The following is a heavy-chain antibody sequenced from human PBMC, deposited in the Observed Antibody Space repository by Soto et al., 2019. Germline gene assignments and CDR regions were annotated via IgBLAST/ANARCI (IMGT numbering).Heavy chain of an antibody. V-gene: IGHV6-1*01. D-gene: IGHD3-22*01. J-gene: IGHJ4*02. Sequence: SQTLSLTCAISVDSVSSNSAAWNWIRQSPSRGLEWLGRTHYRSKWYNDYAISVKSRITINPDTSKNQFSLQLNSVTPEDTAVNYCARDSSASGVYFVCWGQGTLVTVSS. CDR3: ARDSSASGVYFVC. CDR1: VDSVSSNSAA. CDR2: THYRSKWYN.